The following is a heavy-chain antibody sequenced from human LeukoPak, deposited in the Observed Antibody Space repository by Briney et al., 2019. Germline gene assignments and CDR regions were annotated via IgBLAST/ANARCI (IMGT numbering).Heavy chain of an antibody. CDR1: GYISTNYW. CDR2: IYPGDSDT. Sequence: GESLQISCKGSGYISTNYWIGWVRQMPAKGLEWMGIIYPGDSDTRYSPSFQGRVTISADKSISTAYLQWSSLKASDTAMYYCITGGSGSFYNPFDYWGQGTLVIVSS. V-gene: IGHV5-51*01. D-gene: IGHD3-10*01. J-gene: IGHJ4*02. CDR3: ITGGSGSFYNPFDY.